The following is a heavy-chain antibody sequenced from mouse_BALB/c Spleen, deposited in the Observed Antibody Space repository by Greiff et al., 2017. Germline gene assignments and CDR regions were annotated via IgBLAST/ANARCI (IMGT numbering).Heavy chain of an antibody. D-gene: IGHD1-1*01. J-gene: IGHJ4*01. CDR1: GFTFSSYG. CDR3: ARQEDYGSRAHYAMDY. CDR2: ISSGGSYT. Sequence: EVQLQESGGDLVKPGGSLKLSCAASGFTFSSYGMSWVRQTPDKRLEWVATISSGGSYTYYPDSVKGRFTISRDNAKNTLYLQMSSLKSEDTAMYYCARQEDYGSRAHYAMDYWGQGTSVTVSS. V-gene: IGHV5-6*01.